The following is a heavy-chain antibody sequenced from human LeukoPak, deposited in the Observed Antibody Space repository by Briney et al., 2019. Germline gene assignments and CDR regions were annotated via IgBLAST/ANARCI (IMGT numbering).Heavy chain of an antibody. J-gene: IGHJ5*02. D-gene: IGHD3-10*01. CDR2: ISHSGTT. CDR3: ANYGSGTYRFDP. CDR1: GGSISSGGYY. Sequence: SETLSLTCTVSGGSISSGGYYWSWIRQHLGKGLEWIGYISHSGTTYYNPSLKSRVTISVDTSKNHFSLMLRSVTAADTAVYYCANYGSGTYRFDPWGQGTLVTVSS. V-gene: IGHV4-31*03.